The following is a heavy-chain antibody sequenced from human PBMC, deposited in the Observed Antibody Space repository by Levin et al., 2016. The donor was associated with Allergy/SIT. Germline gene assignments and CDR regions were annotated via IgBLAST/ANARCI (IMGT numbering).Heavy chain of an antibody. V-gene: IGHV3-21*01. CDR2: IGGMTRDI. CDR1: GFAFSDFG. J-gene: IGHJ6*01. Sequence: GGSLRLSCAASGFAFSDFGMNWVRQAPGKGLEWVSSIGGMTRDIYYAESVKGRFTISRDDAKKSLFLQMRSLRADDTAVYYCVRKRRNFDIVTDYYQEEKYYRMDVWGQGTTVTVSS. CDR3: VRKRRNFDIVTDYYQEEKYYRMDV. D-gene: IGHD3-9*01.